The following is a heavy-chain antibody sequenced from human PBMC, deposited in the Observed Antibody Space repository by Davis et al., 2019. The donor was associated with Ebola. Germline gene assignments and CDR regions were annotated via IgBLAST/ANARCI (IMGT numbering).Heavy chain of an antibody. CDR3: ARDNFYYYGMDV. CDR2: IIPMYGTT. J-gene: IGHJ6*02. V-gene: IGHV1-69*06. CDR1: GYSFTRYG. Sequence: SVKVSCKASGYSFTRYGISWVRQAPGQGLEWMGGIIPMYGTTNYAQKFQGRVTINADKSTKTAYMELSSLRSDDTAVYYCARDNFYYYGMDVWGQGTTVTVSS.